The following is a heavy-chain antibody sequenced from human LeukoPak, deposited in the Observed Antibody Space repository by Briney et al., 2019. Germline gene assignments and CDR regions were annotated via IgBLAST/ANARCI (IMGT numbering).Heavy chain of an antibody. D-gene: IGHD3-22*01. CDR2: ISSSSYI. J-gene: IGHJ4*02. CDR3: ARVDYYDSSGIDY. Sequence: GGSLRLSCAASGFTFSSYSMNWVRQAPGKGLEWVSSISSSSYIYYADSVKGRFTISRDNAKNSLYLQMNSLRAEDTAVYYCARVDYYDSSGIDYWGQGTLVTVSS. V-gene: IGHV3-21*01. CDR1: GFTFSSYS.